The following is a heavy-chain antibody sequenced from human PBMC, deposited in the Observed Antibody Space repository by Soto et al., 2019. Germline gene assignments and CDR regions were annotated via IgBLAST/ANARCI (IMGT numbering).Heavy chain of an antibody. V-gene: IGHV3-21*01. CDR3: ARASIVVVPAARGAFDI. Sequence: EVQLVESGGGLVKPGGSLRLSCAASGFTFSSYSMNWVRQAPGKGLEWVSSISSSSSYIYYADSVKGRFTISRDNAKNSLYLQMNSLRAEDTAVYYCARASIVVVPAARGAFDIWGQGTMVTVSS. D-gene: IGHD2-2*01. CDR2: ISSSSSYI. J-gene: IGHJ3*02. CDR1: GFTFSSYS.